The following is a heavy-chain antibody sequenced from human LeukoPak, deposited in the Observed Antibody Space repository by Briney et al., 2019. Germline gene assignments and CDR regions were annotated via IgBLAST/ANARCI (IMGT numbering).Heavy chain of an antibody. D-gene: IGHD2-15*01. J-gene: IGHJ3*02. V-gene: IGHV4-30-4*01. CDR3: ARDWSGGSCYGAFDI. Sequence: KPSETLSLTCTDPGASIRSGDYYWSWIRQPPGKGLEWIGYIYDSGSTYYNPSLKSRITISVDTSENRVSLKLSSVTATDTAVYYCARDWSGGSCYGAFDIWGQGTIVTVSS. CDR1: GASIRSGDYY. CDR2: IYDSGST.